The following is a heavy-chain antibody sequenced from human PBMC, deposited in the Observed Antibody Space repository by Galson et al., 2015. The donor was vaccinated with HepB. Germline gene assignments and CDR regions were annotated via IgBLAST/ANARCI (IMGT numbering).Heavy chain of an antibody. J-gene: IGHJ4*02. CDR2: IHYSGGT. CDR3: ARYSHDESTRHFDY. V-gene: IGHV4-59*01. Sequence: ETLSLTCSVSGDSLSGYFWSWIRLAPGRGLEWIGWIHYSGGTSYNPSLKNRVTMSIDTPKNQFSLRLNSVTAADTAIYYCARYSHDESTRHFDYWGQGSLVTVSS. CDR1: GDSLSGYF. D-gene: IGHD1-26*01.